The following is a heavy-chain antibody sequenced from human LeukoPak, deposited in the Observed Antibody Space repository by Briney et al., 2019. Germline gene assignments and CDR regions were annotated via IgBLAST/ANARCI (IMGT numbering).Heavy chain of an antibody. CDR1: GHSFTSYY. CDR2: INPSGGST. D-gene: IGHD3-16*02. Sequence: ASVKVSCKASGHSFTSYYMHWVRQAPGQGLEWMGIINPSGGSTSYAQKFQGRVTLTRDTSTTTVYVELSSLRSEDTAVYYCARDIPYEVTFGGVTVMGSFVLDYWGQGTLVTVSS. J-gene: IGHJ4*02. V-gene: IGHV1-46*01. CDR3: ARDIPYEVTFGGVTVMGSFVLDY.